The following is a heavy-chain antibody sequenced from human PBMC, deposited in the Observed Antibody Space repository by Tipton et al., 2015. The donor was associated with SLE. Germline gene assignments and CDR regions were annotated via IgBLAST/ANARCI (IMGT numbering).Heavy chain of an antibody. CDR3: ARHGEHGDY. Sequence: TLSLTCTVSGGSISRYYWGWIRPPPGKGLEWIGSIHHSGCTYYNPFLKSRVTISVDTSKNQFSLKLSSVTAADTAVYYCARHGEHGDYWGQGTLVTVSS. CDR1: GGSISRYY. V-gene: IGHV4-39*07. J-gene: IGHJ4*02. CDR2: IHHSGCT. D-gene: IGHD1/OR15-1a*01.